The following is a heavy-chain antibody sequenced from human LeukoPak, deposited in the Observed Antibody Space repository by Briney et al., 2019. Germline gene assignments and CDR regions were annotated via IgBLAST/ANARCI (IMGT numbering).Heavy chain of an antibody. D-gene: IGHD3-22*01. Sequence: KPSQTLSLTCTVSGGSISSGSYYWSWIRQPAGKGLEWIGRIYTSGSTNYNPSLKSRVTISVDTSKNQFSLKLSSVTAADTAVYYCARVTTGGCYNCWGQGTLVTVSS. CDR3: ARVTTGGCYNC. V-gene: IGHV4-61*02. CDR1: GGSISSGSYY. CDR2: IYTSGST. J-gene: IGHJ4*02.